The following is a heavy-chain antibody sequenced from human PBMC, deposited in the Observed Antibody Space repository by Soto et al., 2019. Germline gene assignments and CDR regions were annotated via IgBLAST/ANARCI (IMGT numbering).Heavy chain of an antibody. Sequence: QVQLVESGGGVVQPGRSLRLSCAASGFTFSSYGMHWVRQAPGKGLEWVAVISYDGSNKYYADSVKGRFTISRDNSKNTLYLQMNSLRAEGTAVYYCAKDGGYYYGSGDSDDAFDIWGQGTMVTVSS. CDR3: AKDGGYYYGSGDSDDAFDI. V-gene: IGHV3-30*18. J-gene: IGHJ3*02. D-gene: IGHD3-10*01. CDR1: GFTFSSYG. CDR2: ISYDGSNK.